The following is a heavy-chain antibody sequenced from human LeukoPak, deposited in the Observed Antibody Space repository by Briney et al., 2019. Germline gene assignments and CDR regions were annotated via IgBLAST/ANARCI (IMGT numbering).Heavy chain of an antibody. V-gene: IGHV1-69*05. CDR3: ARGPLHVALSSGSLKWLDP. J-gene: IGHJ5*02. D-gene: IGHD3-22*01. Sequence: GASVTVSCKASGGSFRSSTFAWVRQAPGRGLEWMGGIVPIFGAPNYALDFQGRATITTDESTSTVYLQLPSLISEDTAMYYCARGPLHVALSSGSLKWLDPWGQGSLVTVSS. CDR2: IVPIFGAP. CDR1: GGSFRSST.